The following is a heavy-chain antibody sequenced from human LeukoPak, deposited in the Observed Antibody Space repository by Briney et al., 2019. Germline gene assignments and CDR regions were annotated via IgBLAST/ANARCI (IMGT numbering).Heavy chain of an antibody. Sequence: PGGSLRLSCAASGFSFSSYAMSWVRQAPGKGLEWVSGIGESDGDTFYTDSVKGRFTISRDNSKSTLYLQMNSLRVEDTAVYYCVKYQVSGTHYFDSWGQGTLVTVSS. V-gene: IGHV3-23*01. CDR3: VKYQVSGTHYFDS. CDR2: IGESDGDT. D-gene: IGHD1-26*01. J-gene: IGHJ4*02. CDR1: GFSFSSYA.